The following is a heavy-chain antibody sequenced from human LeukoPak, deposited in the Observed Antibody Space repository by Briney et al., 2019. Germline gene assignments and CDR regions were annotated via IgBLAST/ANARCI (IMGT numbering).Heavy chain of an antibody. CDR2: ISSSSSYI. Sequence: PGGSLRLSCAASGFTFSSYSMNWVRQAPGKGLEWASSISSSSSYIYYADSVKGRFTISRDNAKNSLYLQMNSLRAEDTAVYYCARGRGDCSGGSCYSVIWYFDLWGRGTLVTVSS. D-gene: IGHD2-15*01. J-gene: IGHJ2*01. CDR3: ARGRGDCSGGSCYSVIWYFDL. CDR1: GFTFSSYS. V-gene: IGHV3-21*01.